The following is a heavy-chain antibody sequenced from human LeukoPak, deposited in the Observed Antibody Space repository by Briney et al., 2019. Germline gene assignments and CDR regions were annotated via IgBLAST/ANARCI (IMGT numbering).Heavy chain of an antibody. V-gene: IGHV1-2*02. Sequence: ASVKVSCKASGYTFTSYDINWVRQATGQGLEWMGWINPNSGGTNYAQKFQGRVTMTRDTSISTAYMELSRLRSDDTAVYYCAREGPYSSSWYYWGQGTLVTVSS. CDR3: AREGPYSSSWYY. CDR1: GYTFTSYD. D-gene: IGHD6-13*01. CDR2: INPNSGGT. J-gene: IGHJ4*02.